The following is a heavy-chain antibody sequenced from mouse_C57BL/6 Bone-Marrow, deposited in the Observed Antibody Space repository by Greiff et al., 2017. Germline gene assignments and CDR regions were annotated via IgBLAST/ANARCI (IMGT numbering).Heavy chain of an antibody. CDR1: GFTFSDYG. CDR3: ARLFTMVVGGDY. V-gene: IGHV5-17*01. CDR2: ISSGSSTI. D-gene: IGHD1-1*01. Sequence: EVKLVESGGGLVKPGGSLKLSCAASGFTFSDYGMHWVRQAPEKGLEWVAYISSGSSTIYYADTVKGRFTISRDNAKNTLFLQMTSLRSEDTAMYYFARLFTMVVGGDYWGQGTTLTVSS. J-gene: IGHJ2*01.